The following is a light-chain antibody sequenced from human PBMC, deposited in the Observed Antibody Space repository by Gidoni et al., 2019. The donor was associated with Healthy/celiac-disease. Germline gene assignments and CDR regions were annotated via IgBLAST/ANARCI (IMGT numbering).Light chain of an antibody. V-gene: IGKV3-15*01. CDR3: QQYNNWPPLT. CDR1: QSVSSN. J-gene: IGKJ4*01. CDR2: VAS. Sequence: EIVMTQSPATLSVSPGERATLPCRASQSVSSNLAWYQQKPGQAPRNLIYVASTRATGIPARFSGSGSGTEFTLTISSLQYEDFAVYYCQQYNNWPPLTFGGXTKVEIK.